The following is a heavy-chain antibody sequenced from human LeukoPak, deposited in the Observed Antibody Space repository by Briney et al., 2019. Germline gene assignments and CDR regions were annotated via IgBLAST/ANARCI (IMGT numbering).Heavy chain of an antibody. J-gene: IGHJ5*02. D-gene: IGHD3-3*01. V-gene: IGHV3-7*01. CDR2: IKQDGSEK. CDR3: ASEYYDFWSGYYTGNWFDP. Sequence: GGSLRLSCAASGFTFSSYWMSWVRQAPGKGLEWVANIKQDGSEKYYVDSVKGRFTISRDNAKNSLYLQMNSLRAEDTAVYYCASEYYDFWSGYYTGNWFDPWGQGTLVTVSS. CDR1: GFTFSSYW.